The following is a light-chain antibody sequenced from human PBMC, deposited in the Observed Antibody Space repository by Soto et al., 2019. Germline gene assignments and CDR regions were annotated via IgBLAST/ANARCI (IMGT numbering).Light chain of an antibody. CDR1: QGVSSS. Sequence: EIMMTQSPATLSVSRREIATLSCRARQGVSSSLAWYQQNSGQAASLVIYGAAARATGIPASFCGSGSGTEFTLLISSLQSEDFAVSYCKQYYLWLQPFGQGT. CDR3: KQYYLWLQP. J-gene: IGKJ1*01. V-gene: IGKV3-15*01. CDR2: GAA.